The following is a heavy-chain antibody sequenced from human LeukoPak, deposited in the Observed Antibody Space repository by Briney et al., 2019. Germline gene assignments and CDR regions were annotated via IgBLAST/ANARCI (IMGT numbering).Heavy chain of an antibody. CDR2: IYHSGST. J-gene: IGHJ4*02. Sequence: SQTQSLTCTVSGVSISSGGYYWSWIRQPPGKGLEWIGYIYHSGSTYYNPSLKSRVTISVDTSKNQFSLKLSSVTAADTAVYYCARNGAMVPFDYWGQGTLVTVSS. CDR1: GVSISSGGYY. CDR3: ARNGAMVPFDY. V-gene: IGHV4-30-2*01. D-gene: IGHD2-8*01.